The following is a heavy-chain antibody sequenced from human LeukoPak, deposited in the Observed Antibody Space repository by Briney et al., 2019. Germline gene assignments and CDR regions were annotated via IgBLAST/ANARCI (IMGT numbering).Heavy chain of an antibody. CDR3: ARRPPYYYDSSGPS. J-gene: IGHJ4*02. D-gene: IGHD3-22*01. CDR2: VNHSGST. Sequence: SETLSLTCAVYGGSFSGYYWSWIRQPPGKGLEWIWEVNHSGSTNYNPSLKSRVTISVDTSKNQFSLKLSSVTAADTAVYYCARRPPYYYDSSGPSWGQGTLVTVSS. CDR1: GGSFSGYY. V-gene: IGHV4-34*01.